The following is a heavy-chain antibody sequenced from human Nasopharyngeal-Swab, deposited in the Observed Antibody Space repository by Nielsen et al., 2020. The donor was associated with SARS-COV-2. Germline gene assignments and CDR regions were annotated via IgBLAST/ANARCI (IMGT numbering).Heavy chain of an antibody. D-gene: IGHD6-13*01. CDR1: EFTFSFYT. Sequence: GESLKISCAASEFTFSFYTMHWVRQAPGKGLEWVASISRNSNYLFYAESVTGRFTISRDNAKNSLFLHMSGLRAEDTAVYYCAREGEYSRFGDYWGQGTLLTVSS. CDR2: ISRNSNYL. V-gene: IGHV3-21*01. J-gene: IGHJ4*02. CDR3: AREGEYSRFGDY.